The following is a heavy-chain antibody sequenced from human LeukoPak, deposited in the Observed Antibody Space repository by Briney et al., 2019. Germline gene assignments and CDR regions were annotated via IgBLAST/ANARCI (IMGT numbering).Heavy chain of an antibody. CDR1: GLTFDDYA. V-gene: IGHV3-9*01. D-gene: IGHD2-8*01. J-gene: IGHJ4*02. Sequence: GGSLRLSCAASGLTFDDYAMHRVRQAPGKGLEWVSGISWNSGSIGYADSVKGRFTISRENAKNSLYLQMNSLRAEDTALYYCAKDMYTNGAPAANFDYWGQGTLVTVSS. CDR2: ISWNSGSI. CDR3: AKDMYTNGAPAANFDY.